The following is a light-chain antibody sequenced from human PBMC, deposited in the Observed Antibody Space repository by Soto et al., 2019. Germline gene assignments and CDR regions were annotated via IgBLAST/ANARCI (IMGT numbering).Light chain of an antibody. V-gene: IGKV3-20*01. CDR3: QQERT. J-gene: IGKJ1*01. CDR1: QSVSSSF. CDR2: SAS. Sequence: EIVLTQSPGTLSLSPGERATLSCRASQSVSSSFLAWYRQKPGQAPRLLIYSASSRATGIPDRFSGSGSGTDFTLTISRLEPEDFAVYYCQQERTFGQGTKMDIK.